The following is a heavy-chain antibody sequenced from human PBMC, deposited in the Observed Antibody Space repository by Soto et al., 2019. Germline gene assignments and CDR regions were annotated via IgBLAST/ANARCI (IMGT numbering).Heavy chain of an antibody. CDR3: AHSRDGYCSGGSCLDASDI. V-gene: IGHV2-5*01. D-gene: IGHD2-15*01. CDR2: IYWNDDK. J-gene: IGHJ3*02. Sequence: QALEWLALIYWNDDKRYSPSLKNRLTITKDTSKNQVVLTMTNMDPVDTATYYFAHSRDGYCSGGSCLDASDIWGQGTMVTVSS.